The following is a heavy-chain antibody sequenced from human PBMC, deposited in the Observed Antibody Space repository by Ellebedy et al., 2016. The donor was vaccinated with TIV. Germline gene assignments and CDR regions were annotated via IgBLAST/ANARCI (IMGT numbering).Heavy chain of an antibody. CDR3: ARSLGAWYFDL. Sequence: GESLKISCKGFGYRFTSYWIGWVRQMPGKGLEWMGIIDPGDSETRYSPSSQGQVTISVDKSINTAYLQWSSLRASDTSIYYCARSLGAWYFDLWGLGTLVTVSS. D-gene: IGHD7-27*01. V-gene: IGHV5-51*01. CDR2: IDPGDSET. J-gene: IGHJ2*01. CDR1: GYRFTSYW.